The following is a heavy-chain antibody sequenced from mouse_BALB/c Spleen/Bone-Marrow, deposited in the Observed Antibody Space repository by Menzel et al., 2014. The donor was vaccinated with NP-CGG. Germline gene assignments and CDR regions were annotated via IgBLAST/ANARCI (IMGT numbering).Heavy chain of an antibody. CDR1: GFNIKDIY. Sequence: VQLQQPGAELVKPGASGKLSCTASGFNIKDIYIHWVKRRPEQGLEWIGRIDPANGNTKYDPKFQGKATITADTSSNTAYLQLSSLTSEDTAVYYCASYRSGCSFDVWGARTTAPATS. D-gene: IGHD2-14*01. CDR2: IDPANGNT. CDR3: ASYRSGCSFDV. J-gene: IGHJ1*01. V-gene: IGHV14-3*02.